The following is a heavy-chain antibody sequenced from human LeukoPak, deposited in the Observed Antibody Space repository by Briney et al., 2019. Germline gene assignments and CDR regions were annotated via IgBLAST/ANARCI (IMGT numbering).Heavy chain of an antibody. Sequence: ASVKVSCKASGYTFTSYGISWVRQATGQGLEWMGWMNPNSGNTGYAQKFQGRVNFTRNTSISTAYMELSSLRSEDTAVYYCARFLLATRRGNWFDPWGQGTLVTVSS. J-gene: IGHJ5*02. CDR1: GYTFTSYG. CDR2: MNPNSGNT. D-gene: IGHD6-6*01. V-gene: IGHV1-8*03. CDR3: ARFLLATRRGNWFDP.